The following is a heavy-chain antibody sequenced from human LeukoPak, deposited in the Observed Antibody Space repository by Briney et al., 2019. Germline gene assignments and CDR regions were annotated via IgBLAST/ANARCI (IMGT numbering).Heavy chain of an antibody. CDR2: INQSGSS. CDR1: GGSFNGYY. D-gene: IGHD3-10*01. V-gene: IGHV4-34*01. J-gene: IGHJ4*02. Sequence: SETLSLTCAVYGGSFNGYYWSWIRQPPGKGLEWIGEINQSGSSKYNLSLKSRVIISVDTSKNQFSLKLSSVTAADTAVYYCARHLSYYGSGSYRVIYYFDYWGQGTLVTVSS. CDR3: ARHLSYYGSGSYRVIYYFDY.